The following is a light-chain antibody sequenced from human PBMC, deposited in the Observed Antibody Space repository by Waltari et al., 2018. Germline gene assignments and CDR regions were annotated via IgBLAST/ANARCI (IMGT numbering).Light chain of an antibody. CDR2: AAS. CDR3: QQYYDYQRS. Sequence: AIRMTQSPSSLSASTGDRVTITCRARQSVSPYLAWYQQKPGKAPKLLIYAASTLQRGVPLRFSGSGSGTDFTLSISCLQSEDFATYYCQQYYDYQRSFGQGTKVEIK. J-gene: IGKJ1*01. V-gene: IGKV1-8*01. CDR1: QSVSPY.